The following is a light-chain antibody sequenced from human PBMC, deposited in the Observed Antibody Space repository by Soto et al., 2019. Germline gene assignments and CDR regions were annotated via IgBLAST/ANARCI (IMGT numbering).Light chain of an antibody. Sequence: QSALTQPASVSGSPGQSITISCTGTSRDVGAYNYVAWYQHHPGKAPKVMVYEVSYRPPWVSNRFSGSKSGNTASLTISGLQAEDVADYYCSSYTPTSTLVFGGGTKLTVL. J-gene: IGLJ2*01. V-gene: IGLV2-14*01. CDR1: SRDVGAYNY. CDR2: EVS. CDR3: SSYTPTSTLV.